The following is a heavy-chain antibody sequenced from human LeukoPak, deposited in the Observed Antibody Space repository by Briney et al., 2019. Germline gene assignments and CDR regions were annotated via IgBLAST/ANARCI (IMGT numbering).Heavy chain of an antibody. V-gene: IGHV1-2*02. CDR3: ARVLRVARQDYYYYYMDV. J-gene: IGHJ6*03. CDR2: INPNSGGT. CDR1: GYTFTGYY. Sequence: GASVKVSCKASGYTFTGYYMHWVRQAPGQGLEWMGWINPNSGGTNYAQKFQGRVTMTRDTSISTAYMELSRLRSDDTAVYYCARVLRVARQDYYYYYMDVWGKGTTVTVSS. D-gene: IGHD5-12*01.